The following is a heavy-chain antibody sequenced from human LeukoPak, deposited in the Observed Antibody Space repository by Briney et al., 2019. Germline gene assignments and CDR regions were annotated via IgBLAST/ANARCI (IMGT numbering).Heavy chain of an antibody. J-gene: IGHJ4*02. D-gene: IGHD3-22*01. CDR2: IIPIFGTA. Sequence: SVKVSCKASGGTFSSYAISWVRQAPGQGLEWMGRIIPIFGTANYAQKFQGRVTITTDESTSTAYMELSCLRSEDTAVYYCARVGYYYDSSGYLYEWGQGTLVTVSS. CDR1: GGTFSSYA. CDR3: ARVGYYYDSSGYLYE. V-gene: IGHV1-69*05.